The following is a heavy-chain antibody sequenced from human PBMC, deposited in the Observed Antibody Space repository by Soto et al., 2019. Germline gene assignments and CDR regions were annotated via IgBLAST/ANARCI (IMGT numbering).Heavy chain of an antibody. CDR1: GGSFSGYY. J-gene: IGHJ6*02. Sequence: SETLSLTCAVYGGSFSGYYWSWIRQPPGKGLEWIGEINHSGSTNYNPSLKSRVTISVDTPKNQFSLKLSSVTAADTAVYYCARLYYYDSSGYPYYYYGMDVWGQGTTVTVS. CDR2: INHSGST. CDR3: ARLYYYDSSGYPYYYYGMDV. V-gene: IGHV4-34*01. D-gene: IGHD3-22*01.